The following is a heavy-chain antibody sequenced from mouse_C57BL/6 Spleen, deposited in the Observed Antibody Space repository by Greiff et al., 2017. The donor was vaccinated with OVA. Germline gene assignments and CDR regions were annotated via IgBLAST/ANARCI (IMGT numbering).Heavy chain of an antibody. CDR3: ARRDYSNYEDY. V-gene: IGHV1-26*01. J-gene: IGHJ2*01. D-gene: IGHD2-5*01. CDR1: GYTFTDYY. Sequence: VQLQQSGPELVKPGASVKISCKASGYTFTDYYMNWVKQSHGKSLEWIGDINPNNGGTSYNQKFKGKATLTVDKSSSTAYMELRSLTSEDSEVYYCARRDYSNYEDYWGQGTTLTVSS. CDR2: INPNNGGT.